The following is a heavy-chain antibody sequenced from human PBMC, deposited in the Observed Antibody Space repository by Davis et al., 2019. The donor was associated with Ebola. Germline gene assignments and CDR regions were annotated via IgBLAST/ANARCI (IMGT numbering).Heavy chain of an antibody. D-gene: IGHD5-18*01. CDR2: VRSHGSDD. V-gene: IGHV3-30*02. Sequence: GGSLRLSCAASGFTFNIFDMHWVRQAPGRGLEWVAFVRSHGSDDHYADSVKGRFTISRDNAKKSLYLQMNSLRAEDTAVYYCARAHVDTAMVYYYYGMDVWGQGTTVTVSS. CDR1: GFTFNIFD. J-gene: IGHJ6*02. CDR3: ARAHVDTAMVYYYYGMDV.